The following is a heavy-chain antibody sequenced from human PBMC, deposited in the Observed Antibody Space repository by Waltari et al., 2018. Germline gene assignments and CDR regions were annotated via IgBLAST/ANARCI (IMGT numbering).Heavy chain of an antibody. Sequence: EVQLVESGGGLVQPGGSLKLSCAASGLYFSGSVIHWVRQPSGRGLGWVGRIRSKTNNYATAYGASVKGRCTVSRDDSNNTAYLQMNSLKTEDTAVYYCATYGDYGGAAFDIWGQGTMVTVSA. CDR1: GLYFSGSV. CDR3: ATYGDYGGAAFDI. D-gene: IGHD4-17*01. J-gene: IGHJ3*02. CDR2: IRSKTNNYAT. V-gene: IGHV3-73*01.